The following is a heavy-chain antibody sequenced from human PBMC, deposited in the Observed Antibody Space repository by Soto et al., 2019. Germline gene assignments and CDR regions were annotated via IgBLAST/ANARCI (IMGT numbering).Heavy chain of an antibody. CDR2: IYHSGST. Sequence: SETLSLTCPVSGGSISSGGYSWGWIRQPPGKGLEWIGYIYHSGSTYYNPSLKSRVTISVDTSKNQFSLKLSSVTAADTAVYYCSRGAIDYDSSGPSYCGQGTLDTVSA. CDR1: GGSISSGGYS. J-gene: IGHJ4*02. V-gene: IGHV4-30-2*01. CDR3: SRGAIDYDSSGPSY. D-gene: IGHD3-22*01.